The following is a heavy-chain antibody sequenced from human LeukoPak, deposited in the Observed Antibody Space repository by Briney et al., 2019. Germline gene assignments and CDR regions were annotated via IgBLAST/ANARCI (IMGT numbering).Heavy chain of an antibody. V-gene: IGHV3-23*01. CDR3: AKEGGTGARFDY. Sequence: GGSLRLSCAASGFTFSSSAMSWVRQAPGKGLYWVSAISGSGTGTYYADSVKGRFTISRDNSKNTLYLQMNSLRAEDTAVYYCAKEGGTGARFDYWGQGTLVTVSS. D-gene: IGHD1-1*01. CDR2: ISGSGTGT. J-gene: IGHJ4*02. CDR1: GFTFSSSA.